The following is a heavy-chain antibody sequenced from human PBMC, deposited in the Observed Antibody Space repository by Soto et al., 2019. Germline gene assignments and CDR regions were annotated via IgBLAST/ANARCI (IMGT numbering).Heavy chain of an antibody. CDR1: GGTFSSYT. CDR3: AMVYCSRTSCYRDY. CDR2: IIPIHGIA. D-gene: IGHD2-2*02. J-gene: IGHJ4*02. V-gene: IGHV1-69*02. Sequence: VQLVQSGAEVKKPGSSVQVSCKASGGTFSSYTISWVRQAPGQGLEWMGRIIPIHGIANNAQKFQGRVTITEDKSTTTGYLELSSLRSEDTAGYYCAMVYCSRTSCYRDYWGQGTLVTVSS.